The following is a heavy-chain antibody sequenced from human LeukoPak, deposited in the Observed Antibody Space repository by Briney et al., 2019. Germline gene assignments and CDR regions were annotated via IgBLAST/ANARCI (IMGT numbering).Heavy chain of an antibody. CDR1: GDSISSYY. CDR3: ARGYSSSWNYFDY. J-gene: IGHJ4*02. V-gene: IGHV4-59*01. D-gene: IGHD6-13*01. CDR2: LYYSGST. Sequence: SETLSLTCTVSGDSISSYYWSWIRQPPGKGLEWIGYLYYSGSTNYNPSLKSRVTISVDTSKKQFSLKLSSVTAAHTAVYYCARGYSSSWNYFDYWGQGTLVTVSS.